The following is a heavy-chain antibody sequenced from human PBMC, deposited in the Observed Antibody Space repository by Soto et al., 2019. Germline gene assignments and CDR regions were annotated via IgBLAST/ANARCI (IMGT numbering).Heavy chain of an antibody. CDR1: GFTFSGSA. Sequence: GGSLRLSCAASGFTFSGSAMHWVRQASGKGLEWVGRIRSKANSYATAYAASVKGRFTISRDDSKNTAYLQMNSLKTEDTAVYYCTRLRANIVVVPAALPYYYYMDVWGKGTTVTVSS. CDR2: IRSKANSYAT. V-gene: IGHV3-73*01. D-gene: IGHD2-2*01. J-gene: IGHJ6*03. CDR3: TRLRANIVVVPAALPYYYYMDV.